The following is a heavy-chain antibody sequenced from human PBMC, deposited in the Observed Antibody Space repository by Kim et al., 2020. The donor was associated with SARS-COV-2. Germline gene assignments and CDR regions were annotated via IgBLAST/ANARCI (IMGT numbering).Heavy chain of an antibody. J-gene: IGHJ2*01. V-gene: IGHV3-23*01. CDR3: AKIGSPGYWYFDL. Sequence: GGSLRLSCAASGFTFSSTGMSWVRQAPGKGLEWVSSISASGGLTYYADSVKGRFTVSRDNPKNTLFLQMNTLRVEDTAIYYCAKIGSPGYWYFDLWGRGALVNVSS. CDR1: GFTFSSTG. D-gene: IGHD3-10*01. CDR2: ISASGGLT.